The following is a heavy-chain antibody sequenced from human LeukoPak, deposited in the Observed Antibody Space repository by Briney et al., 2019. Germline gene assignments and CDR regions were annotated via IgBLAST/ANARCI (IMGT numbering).Heavy chain of an antibody. CDR3: ARELTYYYDSSGYYNTRGFDY. V-gene: IGHV3-21*01. Sequence: GGSLRLSCAASGFTFSSYSMNWVRQAPGRGLEWVSSISSSSSYIYYADSEKGRFTISRDNAKNSLYLQMNSLRAEDTAVYYCARELTYYYDSSGYYNTRGFDYWGQGTLVTVSS. D-gene: IGHD3-22*01. CDR2: ISSSSSYI. CDR1: GFTFSSYS. J-gene: IGHJ4*02.